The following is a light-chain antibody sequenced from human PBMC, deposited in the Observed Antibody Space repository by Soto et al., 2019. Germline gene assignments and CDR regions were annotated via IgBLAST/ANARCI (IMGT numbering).Light chain of an antibody. CDR2: GAS. Sequence: EMVMTQSPATLSVSPGERATLSCTASQSVSSNLAWYQQKPGQAPRLLIYGASTRATGVPARFSGSGTGTEFTHTISSLQSEDFAVYHCQHYNSWPRTFGQGTKVESK. CDR1: QSVSSN. V-gene: IGKV3-15*01. CDR3: QHYNSWPRT. J-gene: IGKJ1*01.